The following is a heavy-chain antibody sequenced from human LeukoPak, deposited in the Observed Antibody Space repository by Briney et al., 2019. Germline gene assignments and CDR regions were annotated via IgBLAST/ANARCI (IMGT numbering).Heavy chain of an antibody. CDR3: TRVSIHGDSDY. CDR2: IYYTGRT. V-gene: IGHV4-59*01. J-gene: IGHJ4*02. CDR1: GGSINDYY. Sequence: SETLSLTCTVSGGSINDYYWSWIRQSPGKGLEWIGYIYYTGRTKYNPSLQSRVTISVDTSKNQFSLNLSSVTSAGTAVYFCTRVSIHGDSDYWGQGTLVTVSS.